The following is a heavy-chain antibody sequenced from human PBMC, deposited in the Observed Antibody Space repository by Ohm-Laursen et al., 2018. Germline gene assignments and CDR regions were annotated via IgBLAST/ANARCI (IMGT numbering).Heavy chain of an antibody. CDR1: GAPISTHY. J-gene: IGHJ6*02. CDR3: ARENTYYYDSSGYSTGYYYYGMDV. V-gene: IGHV4-59*11. Sequence: SETLSLTCTVSGAPISTHYWSWIRQPPGKGLEWIGYIYYSGTTNYNPSLKSRVAISLNTSKNQFSLKLSSVTAADTAVYYCARENTYYYDSSGYSTGYYYYGMDVWGQGTTVTVSS. CDR2: IYYSGTT. D-gene: IGHD3-22*01.